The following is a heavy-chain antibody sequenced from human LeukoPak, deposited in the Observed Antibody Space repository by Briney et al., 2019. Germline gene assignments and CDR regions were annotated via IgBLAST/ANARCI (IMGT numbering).Heavy chain of an antibody. CDR3: ARGIVVVTAAIFGAFDI. J-gene: IGHJ3*02. CDR1: GYTFTSYD. CDR2: MNPNSGHT. D-gene: IGHD2-2*02. Sequence: ASVKVSCKASGYTFTSYDINWVLQATGQWLEWMGWMNPNSGHTGYEHKFKGSVTITRNTSISTAYMELSSLRSEDTAVYYCARGIVVVTAAIFGAFDIWGQGTMATVSS. V-gene: IGHV1-8*03.